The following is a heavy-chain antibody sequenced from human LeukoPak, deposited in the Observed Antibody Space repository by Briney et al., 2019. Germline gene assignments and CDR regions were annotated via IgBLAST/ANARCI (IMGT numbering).Heavy chain of an antibody. Sequence: PGRSLRLSCAASGFTFSSYSMNWVRQAPGKGLEWVSSISSSSSYIYYADSVKGRFTISRDNAKNSLYLQMNSLRAEDTAVYYCATNPKGSGNLDHWGQGTLVTVSS. D-gene: IGHD3-10*01. J-gene: IGHJ4*02. CDR1: GFTFSSYS. CDR2: ISSSSSYI. V-gene: IGHV3-21*01. CDR3: ATNPKGSGNLDH.